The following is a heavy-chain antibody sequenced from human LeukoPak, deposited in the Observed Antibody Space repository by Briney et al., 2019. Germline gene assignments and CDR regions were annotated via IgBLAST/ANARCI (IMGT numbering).Heavy chain of an antibody. CDR1: GFTFSSYG. D-gene: IGHD4-17*01. Sequence: PGGSLRRSCAASGFTFSSYGMHWVRQAPGKGLEGVAFIRYDGSNKYYADSVKGRFTISRDNSKNTLYMQMNSLRAEDTAVYSCARHYMTTVTKGAFDIWGQGTMVTVSS. CDR2: IRYDGSNK. J-gene: IGHJ3*02. V-gene: IGHV3-30*02. CDR3: ARHYMTTVTKGAFDI.